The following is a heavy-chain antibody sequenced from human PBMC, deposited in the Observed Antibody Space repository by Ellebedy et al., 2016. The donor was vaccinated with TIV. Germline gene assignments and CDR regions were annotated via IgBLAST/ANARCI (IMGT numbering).Heavy chain of an antibody. CDR2: TYYGSKWYT. J-gene: IGHJ4*02. Sequence: MPSETLSLTCAISGDNISTNSAGWNWIRQSPSRGLEWLGRTYYGSKWYTEYAMFVKSRITINPDTSKNQFSLHLSSVTPEDTAVYYCARDRGYSYEADFESWGQGTLVTVSS. CDR1: GDNISTNSAG. D-gene: IGHD5-18*01. CDR3: ARDRGYSYEADFES. V-gene: IGHV6-1*01.